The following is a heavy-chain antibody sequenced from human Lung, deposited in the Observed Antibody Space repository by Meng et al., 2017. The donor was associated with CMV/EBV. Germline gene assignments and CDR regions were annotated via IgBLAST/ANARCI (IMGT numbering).Heavy chain of an antibody. V-gene: IGHV1-18*01. CDR1: GYTFTTYG. J-gene: IGHJ4*02. Sequence: ASVKVSXKASGYTFTTYGISWVRQAPGQGLEWMGWIGVYDGKTNYAQKLQGRVTMTTDISTTTAYMDLRSLRFDDTAVYYCARDRGISGTTFRGDYWGQGTLVTVSS. CDR2: IGVYDGKT. D-gene: IGHD1-20*01. CDR3: ARDRGISGTTFRGDY.